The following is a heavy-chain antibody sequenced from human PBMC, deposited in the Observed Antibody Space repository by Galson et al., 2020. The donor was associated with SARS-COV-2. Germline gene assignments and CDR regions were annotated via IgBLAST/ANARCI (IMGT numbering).Heavy chain of an antibody. CDR2: ISWNSGSI. Sequence: SLKISCAASGFSFDDYAMHWVRQAPGKGLEWVSGISWNSGSIGYADSVKGRFTISRDNAKNSLYLQMNSLRAEDTALYYCAKLGTDSSHSDYWGQGTLVTVSS. D-gene: IGHD3-22*01. V-gene: IGHV3-9*01. CDR3: AKLGTDSSHSDY. CDR1: GFSFDDYA. J-gene: IGHJ4*02.